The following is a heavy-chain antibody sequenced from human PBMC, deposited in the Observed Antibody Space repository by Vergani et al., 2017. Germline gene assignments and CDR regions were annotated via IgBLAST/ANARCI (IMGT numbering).Heavy chain of an antibody. J-gene: IGHJ4*02. CDR3: AGSSSWYY. CDR2: IYHSGST. CDR1: GYSISSGYY. V-gene: IGHV4-38-2*01. D-gene: IGHD6-13*01. Sequence: QVQLQESGPGLVKPSETLSLTCAVSGYSISSGYYWGWIRQPPGKGLEWIGSIYHSGSTYYNPSLKSRVTISVDTSKNQFSLKLSSVTAADTVVYYCAGSSSWYYWGQGTLVTVSS.